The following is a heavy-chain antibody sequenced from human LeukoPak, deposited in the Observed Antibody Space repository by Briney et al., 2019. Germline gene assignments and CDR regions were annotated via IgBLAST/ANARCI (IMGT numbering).Heavy chain of an antibody. J-gene: IGHJ4*02. D-gene: IGHD3-22*01. Sequence: ASVKVSCKVSGYTLTELSMHWVRQAPGKGLEWMGGFDPEDGETIYAQKFQGRVTMTEDTSTDTAYMELSSLRSEDTAGYYCAGGDDRNGAPVDYWGQGTLVTVSS. CDR1: GYTLTELS. V-gene: IGHV1-24*01. CDR3: AGGDDRNGAPVDY. CDR2: FDPEDGET.